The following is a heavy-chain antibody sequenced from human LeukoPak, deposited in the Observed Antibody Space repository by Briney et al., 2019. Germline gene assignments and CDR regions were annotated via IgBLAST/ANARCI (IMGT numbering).Heavy chain of an antibody. CDR2: MNPNSGRT. V-gene: IGHV1-8*01. D-gene: IGHD6-19*01. CDR3: AGRNSAGSANRADAFDI. CDR1: GYTLTSYD. J-gene: IGHJ3*02. Sequence: GASVKVSCKASGYTLTSYDINWVRQATGQGLEWMGWMNPNSGRTGYAQNFQGRITITRNTSISTAYMELSSLRSEDTAVYYCAGRNSAGSANRADAFDIWGQGTMVTVSS.